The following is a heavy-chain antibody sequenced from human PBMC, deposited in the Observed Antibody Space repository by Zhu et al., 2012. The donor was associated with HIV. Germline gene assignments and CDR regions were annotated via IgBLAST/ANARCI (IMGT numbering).Heavy chain of an antibody. CDR2: INYSGGT. CDR3: ARGRSPVLLHVPSTYYFRTRSLYETNSPNLTSREYGLDV. V-gene: IGHV4-34*01. D-gene: IGHD3-16*01. CDR1: GGSLLGDY. J-gene: IGHJ6*01. Sequence: QVQLQQWGAGLLKPSETLSLTCAVYGGSLLGDYWNWIRQSPGKGLEWIGEINYSGGTNYNPSLKSRVIISLDTSKKQFSLKLSSVAAADTAVYYCARGRSPVLLHVPSTYYFRTRSLYETNSPNLTSREYGLDV.